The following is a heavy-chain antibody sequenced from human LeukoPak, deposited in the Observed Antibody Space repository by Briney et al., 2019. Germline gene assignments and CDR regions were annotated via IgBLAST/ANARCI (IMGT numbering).Heavy chain of an antibody. CDR2: INTNTGNP. CDR1: GYTFTSYG. Sequence: ASVKVSCKASGYTFTSYGISWVRHAPGQGLEWMGWINTNTGNPTYAQAFAGRFVFSLDTSVSTAFRQISSLKVEDTAVYYCARDRYYDYVWGSSRSPTFDWWGQGTLVTVSS. J-gene: IGHJ4*02. D-gene: IGHD3-16*02. V-gene: IGHV7-4-1*02. CDR3: ARDRYYDYVWGSSRSPTFDW.